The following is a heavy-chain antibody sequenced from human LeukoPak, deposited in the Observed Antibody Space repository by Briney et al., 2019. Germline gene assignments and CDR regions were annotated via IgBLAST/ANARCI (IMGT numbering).Heavy chain of an antibody. V-gene: IGHV3-72*01. Sequence: GGSLTLSCVASGSTFSDHYMDWVRQAPGKGLEWVARIRNRARGYTTDYAASAKGRFTISSDDSEGSSYLQMNSLQTEDTAVYYCATETKDSSAYYYFDYWGQGALVTVSS. CDR1: GSTFSDHY. CDR3: ATETKDSSAYYYFDY. J-gene: IGHJ4*02. D-gene: IGHD3-22*01. CDR2: IRNRARGYTT.